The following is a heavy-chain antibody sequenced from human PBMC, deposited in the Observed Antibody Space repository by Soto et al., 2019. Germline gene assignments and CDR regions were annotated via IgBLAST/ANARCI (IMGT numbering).Heavy chain of an antibody. Sequence: PGGSLRLSCAASGFTFSDYYIDWVRQAPGKGLEWVGRVRSKPQSYITDYAASVEGRFTVSRDDSENSVFLQMNSLKPEDTATYYCTRDCPSCGMDVWRQGTTVTVSS. J-gene: IGHJ6*02. CDR2: VRSKPQSYIT. D-gene: IGHD6-6*01. CDR3: TRDCPSCGMDV. CDR1: GFTFSDYY. V-gene: IGHV3-72*01.